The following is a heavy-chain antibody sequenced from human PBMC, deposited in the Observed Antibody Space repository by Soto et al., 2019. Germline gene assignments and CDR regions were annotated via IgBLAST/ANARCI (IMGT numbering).Heavy chain of an antibody. V-gene: IGHV2-5*02. CDR1: GFSLSTSGVG. CDR3: AHRRQMWLGWYFDY. D-gene: IGHD5-18*01. CDR2: IYWDDDK. Sequence: QITLKESGPPLVKPTQTFTMTCSFSGFSLSTSGVGVGWFRQPPGKALEWLALIYWDDDKRYTPSLKSRVTITKDTSKNQVVLTMTNMDPVDTATYYCAHRRQMWLGWYFDYWGQGTLVTVSS. J-gene: IGHJ4*02.